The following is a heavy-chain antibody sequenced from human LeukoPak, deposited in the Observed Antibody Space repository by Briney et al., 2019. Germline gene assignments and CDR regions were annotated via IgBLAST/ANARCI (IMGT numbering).Heavy chain of an antibody. CDR1: GASITSHY. CDR3: ARENGATIAGRSLDY. J-gene: IGHJ4*02. D-gene: IGHD6-6*01. CDR2: IQTSGRT. V-gene: IGHV4-4*07. Sequence: PSETLSLTCTVSGASITSHYWSWIRQPAGKGLEWIGRIQTSGRTSYDPSLNSRVTMSVDTSSNQFSLNLTSVTAADTAVYYCARENGATIAGRSLDYWGQGTLVTVSS.